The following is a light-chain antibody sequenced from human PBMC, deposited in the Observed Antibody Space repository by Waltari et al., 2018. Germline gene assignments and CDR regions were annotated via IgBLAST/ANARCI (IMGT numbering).Light chain of an antibody. Sequence: EVVLTQSPGTLSLSPGERATLSCRASQGVGKYLAWYQQRPGQAPRLLLYHTSIRATGIPDRFSGGGYGTDFILTISRLEPEDFAVYYCQKYDFLPATFGQGTTVGIK. V-gene: IGKV3-20*01. CDR1: QGVGKY. CDR2: HTS. J-gene: IGKJ1*01. CDR3: QKYDFLPAT.